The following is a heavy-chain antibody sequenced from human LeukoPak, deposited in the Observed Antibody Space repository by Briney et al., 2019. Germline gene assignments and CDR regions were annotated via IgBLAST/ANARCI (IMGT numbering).Heavy chain of an antibody. D-gene: IGHD6-6*01. CDR1: GFTFSSYS. Sequence: GGSLRLPCAASGFTFSSYSMNWVRQAPGKGLEWVSYISSSSSTIYYADSVKGRFTISRDNAKNSLYLQMNSLRAEDTAVYYCARDGPHSSSSDFDYWGQGTLVTVSS. CDR3: ARDGPHSSSSDFDY. CDR2: ISSSSSTI. J-gene: IGHJ4*02. V-gene: IGHV3-48*04.